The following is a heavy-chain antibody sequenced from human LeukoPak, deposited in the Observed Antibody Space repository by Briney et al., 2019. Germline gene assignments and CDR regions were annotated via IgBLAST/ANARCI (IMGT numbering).Heavy chain of an antibody. J-gene: IGHJ4*02. CDR3: FLRVGATGFDY. D-gene: IGHD1-26*01. CDR1: GGSIRSSSYY. CDR2: IYYSGST. V-gene: IGHV4-39*01. Sequence: SETLSLTCTVSGGSIRSSSYYWGWIRQPPGKGLEWIGSIYYSGSTYYNPSLKSRVTISVDTSKNQFSLKLSSVTAADTAVYYCFLRVGATGFDYWGQGTLVTVSS.